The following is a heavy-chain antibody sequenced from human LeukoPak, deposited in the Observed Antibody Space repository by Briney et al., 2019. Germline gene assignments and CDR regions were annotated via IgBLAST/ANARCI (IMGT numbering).Heavy chain of an antibody. CDR3: ARGPYGYVWKMDV. J-gene: IGHJ6*02. CDR1: GFTFSSYA. CDR2: ISGSGGST. Sequence: GGSLRLSCAASGFTFSSYAMSWVRQAPGKGLEWVSAISGSGGSTYYADSVKGRFTISRDNSKNTLYLQMNSLRAEDTAVYYCARGPYGYVWKMDVWGQGTTVTVSS. V-gene: IGHV3-23*01. D-gene: IGHD3-16*01.